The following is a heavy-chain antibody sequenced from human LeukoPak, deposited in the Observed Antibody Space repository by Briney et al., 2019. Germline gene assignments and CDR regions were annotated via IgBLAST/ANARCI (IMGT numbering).Heavy chain of an antibody. CDR2: ISGSGGST. CDR3: ARGFGYSYGFDY. CDR1: GFTFSSYA. D-gene: IGHD5-18*01. V-gene: IGHV3-23*01. J-gene: IGHJ4*02. Sequence: GGSLRLSCAASGFTFSSYAMSWVRQAPGKGLEWVSAISGSGGSTYYADSVRGRFTISRDNSKNTLYLQMNSLRAEDTAVYYCARGFGYSYGFDYWGQGTLVTVSS.